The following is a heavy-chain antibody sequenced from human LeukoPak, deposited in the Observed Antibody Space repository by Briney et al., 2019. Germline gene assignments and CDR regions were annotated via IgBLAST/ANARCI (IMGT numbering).Heavy chain of an antibody. CDR1: GGSFSDNY. D-gene: IGHD3-10*01. V-gene: IGHV4-34*01. CDR2: INHRETT. J-gene: IGHJ2*01. Sequence: SETLSLTCAVYGGSFSDNYWSWISQSPGQGLEWIGEINHRETTNYNAALKNRLTISVDTSKNQISLRMTSMTAADTAFYYCARGRNSYGGGYWYFDLWGRGTLVSVSS. CDR3: ARGRNSYGGGYWYFDL.